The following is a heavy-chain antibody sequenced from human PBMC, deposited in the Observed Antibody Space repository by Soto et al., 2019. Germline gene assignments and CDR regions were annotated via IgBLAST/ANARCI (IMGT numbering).Heavy chain of an antibody. V-gene: IGHV3-15*07. D-gene: IGHD3-16*02. CDR1: GFTFSNAW. J-gene: IGHJ4*02. CDR2: IKSKPDGGTT. CDR3: TTDRSVLGSFRFAY. Sequence: EVQLVESGGGLVKPGGSLRLSCAASGFTFSNAWMNSVSQAPGKWLEWAGRIKSKPDGGTTDYAAPVKGRFTISRDDSTNTLSRQMNRLITEETAVYDCTTDRSVLGSFRFAYWGQGTLVTVSS.